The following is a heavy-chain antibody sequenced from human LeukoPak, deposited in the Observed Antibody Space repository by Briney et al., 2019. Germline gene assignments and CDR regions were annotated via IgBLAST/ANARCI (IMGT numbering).Heavy chain of an antibody. J-gene: IGHJ4*02. CDR1: EFTFSSYS. CDR3: ANLDY. V-gene: IGHV3-33*08. Sequence: GGSLRLSCAASEFTFSSYSINWVRQAPGKGLEWVAVIWYDGSNKYYADSVKGRFTISRDNSKNTLYLQMNSLRAEDTAVYYCANLDYWGQGTLVTVSS. CDR2: IWYDGSNK.